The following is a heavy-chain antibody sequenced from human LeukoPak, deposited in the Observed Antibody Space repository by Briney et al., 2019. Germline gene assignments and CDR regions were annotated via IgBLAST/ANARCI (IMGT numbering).Heavy chain of an antibody. V-gene: IGHV1-2*02. CDR2: INPNSGGT. J-gene: IGHJ4*02. CDR1: GYTFTGYY. CDR3: ARAGYDILTGPHFDY. Sequence: GASVKVSCKASGYTFTGYYMHWVRQAPGQGLEWMGWINPNSGGTNYAQKFQGRVTMTRDTSISTAYMELSRLRSDDTAVYYCARAGYDILTGPHFDYWGQGTLVTVSS. D-gene: IGHD3-9*01.